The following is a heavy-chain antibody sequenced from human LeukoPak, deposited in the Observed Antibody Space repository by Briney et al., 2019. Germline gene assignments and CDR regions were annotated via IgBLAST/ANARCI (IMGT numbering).Heavy chain of an antibody. CDR2: ITGGGEST. D-gene: IGHD2-15*01. J-gene: IGHJ4*02. V-gene: IGHV3-23*01. CDR1: GFTFSSYA. CDR3: AKGERVYCSASTCYPFDY. Sequence: GGSLRLSCAASGFTFSSYAMNWVRQAPGTRLEWVSSITGGGESTYHADSVKGRFTISRDNSKNTVSLQMHSLRAEDTAVYYCAKGERVYCSASTCYPFDYWGQGILVSVSS.